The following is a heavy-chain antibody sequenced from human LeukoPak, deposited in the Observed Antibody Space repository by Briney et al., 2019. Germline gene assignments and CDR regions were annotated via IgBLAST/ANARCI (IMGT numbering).Heavy chain of an antibody. V-gene: IGHV4-30-4*01. CDR2: IYHSGSA. D-gene: IGHD5-24*01. Sequence: PSQTLSLTCTVSGDSISSYDYYWSWIRQPPGDGLEWIAYIYHSGSAYYNPSLRSRVTISVDTSMNQFSLKLSSVTAADTAVYYCASRRRDGYTYYFDYWGQGTLVTVSS. CDR3: ASRRRDGYTYYFDY. J-gene: IGHJ4*02. CDR1: GDSISSYDYY.